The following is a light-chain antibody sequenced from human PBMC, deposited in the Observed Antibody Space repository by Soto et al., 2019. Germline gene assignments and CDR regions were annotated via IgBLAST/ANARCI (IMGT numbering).Light chain of an antibody. Sequence: DIVMTQSPLSLPVTPGEPASISCRSSQSLLHSNGYNYLDWYLQKPGQSPHLLIYLGSNRASGVPDRFSGSGSGTDFTLKISRVEAEDVGVYYCMQALQTPLTFGGGTKVDNK. CDR2: LGS. CDR1: QSLLHSNGYNY. CDR3: MQALQTPLT. J-gene: IGKJ4*01. V-gene: IGKV2-28*01.